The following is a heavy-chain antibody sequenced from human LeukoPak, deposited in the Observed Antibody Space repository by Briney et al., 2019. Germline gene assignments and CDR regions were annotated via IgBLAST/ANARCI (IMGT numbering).Heavy chain of an antibody. CDR3: AKASVGARFFDP. D-gene: IGHD1-26*01. V-gene: IGHV4-4*02. Sequence: SETLSLTCAVSGGSISSSNWWSWVRQPPGKGLEWIGEIYHSGSTNNNPSLKSRVTISVDKSKNQFSLKLSSVTAADTAVYYCAKASVGARFFDPWGQGTLVTVSS. CDR1: GGSISSSNW. CDR2: IYHSGST. J-gene: IGHJ5*02.